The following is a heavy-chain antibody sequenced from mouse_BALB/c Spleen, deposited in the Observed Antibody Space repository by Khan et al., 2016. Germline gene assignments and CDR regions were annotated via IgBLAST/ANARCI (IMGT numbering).Heavy chain of an antibody. J-gene: IGHJ3*01. CDR2: IDPASGNT. V-gene: IGHV14-3*02. D-gene: IGHD2-3*01. CDR1: GFNIKDTY. CDR3: VSPLYDGYYGFAY. Sequence: VQLQQPGAEFVKPGASVKLSCTASGFNIKDTYIHWVKQSPEQGLAWIGGIDPASGNTKFDPKFQGKATITKDTSSNTAYLQLSSVTSEDTAVYSSVSPLYDGYYGFAYWGHGTLVTVSA.